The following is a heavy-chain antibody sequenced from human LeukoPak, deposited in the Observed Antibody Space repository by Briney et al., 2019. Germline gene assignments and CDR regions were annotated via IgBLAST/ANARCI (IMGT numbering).Heavy chain of an antibody. CDR3: ARERRSSSPGEQQLVRAFDI. Sequence: EASVTVSFTASGYTFTNYAMNWVRQAPGQGLEWMGRINTNTGNPTYAQGFTGRFVFSLDTSVSTAYLQISSLKAEDTAMYYCARERRSSSPGEQQLVRAFDIWGQGTMVTVSS. J-gene: IGHJ3*02. V-gene: IGHV7-4-1*02. CDR2: INTNTGNP. D-gene: IGHD6-13*01. CDR1: GYTFTNYA.